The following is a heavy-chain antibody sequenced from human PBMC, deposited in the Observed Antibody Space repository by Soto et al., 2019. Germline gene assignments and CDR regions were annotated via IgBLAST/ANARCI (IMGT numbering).Heavy chain of an antibody. CDR1: GFTFSSYA. D-gene: IGHD3-22*01. CDR3: ARGGPDDSSGYYEGLTS. V-gene: IGHV3-30-3*01. Sequence: PGGSLRLSCAASGFTFSSYAMHWVRQAPGKGLEWVAVISYDGSNKYYADSVKGRFTISRDNSKNTLYLQMNSLRAEDTAVYYCARGGPDDSSGYYEGLTSWGQGTLVTVSS. J-gene: IGHJ4*02. CDR2: ISYDGSNK.